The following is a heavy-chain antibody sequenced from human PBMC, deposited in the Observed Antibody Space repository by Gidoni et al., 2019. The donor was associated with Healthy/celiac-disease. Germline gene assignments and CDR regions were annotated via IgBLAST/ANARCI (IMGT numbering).Heavy chain of an antibody. D-gene: IGHD3-9*01. CDR3: ARKPYILTGSETYFDY. J-gene: IGHJ4*02. Sequence: EVQLVESGGGLVQPGGSLSLSCAASGFPFSSYWMSWVRQAPGKGLEWVANIKQDGSEKYYVDSVKGRFTISRDNAKNSLYLQVNSLRAEDTAVYYCARKPYILTGSETYFDYWGQGTLVTVSS. CDR1: GFPFSSYW. V-gene: IGHV3-7*03. CDR2: IKQDGSEK.